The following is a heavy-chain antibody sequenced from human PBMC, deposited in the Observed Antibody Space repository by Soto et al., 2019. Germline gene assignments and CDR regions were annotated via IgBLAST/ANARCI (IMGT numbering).Heavy chain of an antibody. V-gene: IGHV1-46*01. Sequence: ASVKVSCKASGYTFTSYYMHWVRQAPGQGLEWMGIINPIGGSTSYAQKFQGRVTMTRDTSTSTVYMELSSLRSEDTAVYYCAIAARRSNYDFWSGYYTTPVYYYGMDVWGQGTTVTVSS. CDR1: GYTFTSYY. CDR3: AIAARRSNYDFWSGYYTTPVYYYGMDV. J-gene: IGHJ6*02. CDR2: INPIGGST. D-gene: IGHD3-3*01.